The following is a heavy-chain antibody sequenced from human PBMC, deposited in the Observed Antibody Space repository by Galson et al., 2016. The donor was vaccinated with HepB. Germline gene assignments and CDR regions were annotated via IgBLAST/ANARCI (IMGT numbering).Heavy chain of an antibody. CDR1: GFTFSRYE. CDR2: ISSSGTTI. J-gene: IGHJ3*01. CDR3: AREMHVAAAAAFDF. Sequence: SLRLSCAASGFTFSRYEMNWVRQAPGKELEWVSYISSSGTTIYYADSMKGRFTISRDNAKNSLYLQMNSLKVEDTAVYYCAREMHVAAAAAFDFWGQGTMVTVSS. D-gene: IGHD6-13*01. V-gene: IGHV3-48*03.